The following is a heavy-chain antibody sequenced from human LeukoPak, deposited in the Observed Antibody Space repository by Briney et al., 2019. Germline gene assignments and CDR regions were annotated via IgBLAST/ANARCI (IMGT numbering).Heavy chain of an antibody. J-gene: IGHJ4*02. CDR3: AKVGRGWYGIDY. D-gene: IGHD6-19*01. CDR2: IKQDGSEK. V-gene: IGHV3-7*01. Sequence: GGTLRLSCAASGFTFSSFWMSWVRQAPGKGLEWVANIKQDGSEKYYVDSVKGRFTISRDNAKNSLYLQMNSLRAEDTAVYFCAKVGRGWYGIDYWGQGTLVTVSS. CDR1: GFTFSSFW.